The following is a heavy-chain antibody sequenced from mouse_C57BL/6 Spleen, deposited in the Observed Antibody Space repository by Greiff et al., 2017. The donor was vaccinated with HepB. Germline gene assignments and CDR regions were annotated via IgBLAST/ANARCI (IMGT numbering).Heavy chain of an antibody. D-gene: IGHD1-3*01. Sequence: VHVKQSGAELVRPGASVKLSCTASGFNIKDDYMHWVKQRPEQGLEWIGWIDPENGDTEYASKFQGKATITADTSSNTAYLQLSSLTSEDTAVYYCAFSAMDYWGQGTSGTVSS. V-gene: IGHV14-4*01. CDR2: IDPENGDT. CDR1: GFNIKDDY. J-gene: IGHJ4*01. CDR3: AFSAMDY.